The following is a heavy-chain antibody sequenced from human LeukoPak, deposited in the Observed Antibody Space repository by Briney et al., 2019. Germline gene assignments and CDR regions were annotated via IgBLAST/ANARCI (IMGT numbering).Heavy chain of an antibody. D-gene: IGHD6-19*01. CDR1: GYTFTSYG. Sequence: ASVKVSCKASGYTFTSYGISWVRQAPGQGLEWMGWISAYNGNTNYAQKLQGRVTMTTDTSTSTAYMELRSLRSDDTAVYYCAIHVYSSGWHGPKYFQHWGQGTLVTVSS. V-gene: IGHV1-18*01. J-gene: IGHJ1*01. CDR3: AIHVYSSGWHGPKYFQH. CDR2: ISAYNGNT.